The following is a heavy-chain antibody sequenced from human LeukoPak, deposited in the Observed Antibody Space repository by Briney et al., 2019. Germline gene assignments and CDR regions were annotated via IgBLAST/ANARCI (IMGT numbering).Heavy chain of an antibody. CDR1: GYTFTGYY. CDR2: INPNSGGT. Sequence: ASVKVSCKASGYTFTGYYMHWVRQAPGQGLEWMGWINPNSGGTNYAQKFQGRVTMTRDTSTSTVYMELSSLRSEDTAVYYCARDLTQSDSGWTNWFDPWGQGTLVTVSS. V-gene: IGHV1-2*02. J-gene: IGHJ5*02. CDR3: ARDLTQSDSGWTNWFDP. D-gene: IGHD6-19*01.